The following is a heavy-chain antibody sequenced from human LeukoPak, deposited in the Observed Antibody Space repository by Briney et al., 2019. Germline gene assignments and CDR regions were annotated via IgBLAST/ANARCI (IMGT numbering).Heavy chain of an antibody. CDR2: IKQDGSEK. J-gene: IGHJ4*02. Sequence: GGFLRLSCAASGFTFSSYWMSWVRQAPGKGLEWVANIKQDGSEKYYVDSVKGRFTISRDNAKNSLYLQMNSLRAEDTAVYYCARVPSNALFDYWGQGTLVTVSS. D-gene: IGHD4-11*01. CDR3: ARVPSNALFDY. CDR1: GFTFSSYW. V-gene: IGHV3-7*03.